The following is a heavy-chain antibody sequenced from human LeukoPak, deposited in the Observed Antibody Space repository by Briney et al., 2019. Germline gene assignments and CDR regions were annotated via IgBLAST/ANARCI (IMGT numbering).Heavy chain of an antibody. CDR3: ATVGATHYYYYYMDV. V-gene: IGHV4-30-4*08. CDR1: GGSISSGDYY. J-gene: IGHJ6*03. D-gene: IGHD1-26*01. CDR2: IYYSGST. Sequence: SQTLSLTCTVSGGSISSGDYYWSWIRQPPGKGLEWIGYIYYSGSTYYNPSLKSRVTISVDTSKNQFSLKLSSVTAADTAVYYCATVGATHYYYYYMDVWGKGTTVTVSS.